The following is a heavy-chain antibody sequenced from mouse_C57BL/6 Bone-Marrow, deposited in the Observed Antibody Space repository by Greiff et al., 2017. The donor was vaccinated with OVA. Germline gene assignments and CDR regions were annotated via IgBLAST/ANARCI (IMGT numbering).Heavy chain of an antibody. V-gene: IGHV1-76*01. J-gene: IGHJ2*01. CDR2: IYPGSGNI. CDR1: GYTFTDYY. CDR3: ARSERLRDYFDY. D-gene: IGHD2-2*01. Sequence: VKLVESGAELVRPGASVKLSCKASGYTFTDYYISWVKQRPGQGLEWIARIYPGSGNIYYNEKFKGKATLTAEKSSSTAYMQLSSLTSDDSAVXLCARSERLRDYFDYWGQGTTLTVSS.